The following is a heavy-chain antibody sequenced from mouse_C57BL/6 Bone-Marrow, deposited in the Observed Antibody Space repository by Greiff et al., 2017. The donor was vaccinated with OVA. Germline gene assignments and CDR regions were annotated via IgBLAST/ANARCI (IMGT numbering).Heavy chain of an antibody. V-gene: IGHV1-50*01. D-gene: IGHD1-1*01. Sequence: QVQLQQPGAELVKPGASVKLSCKASGYTFTSYWMQWVKQRPGQGLEWIGEIDPSDSYTNYNQKFTGKATLTVDTSSSTAYMQLSSLTSEDSAVYYCAREDYYGSILHYAMDYWGQGTSVTVSS. CDR3: AREDYYGSILHYAMDY. J-gene: IGHJ4*01. CDR2: IDPSDSYT. CDR1: GYTFTSYW.